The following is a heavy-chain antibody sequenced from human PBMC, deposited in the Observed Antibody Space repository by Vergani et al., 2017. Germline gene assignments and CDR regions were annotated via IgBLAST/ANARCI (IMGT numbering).Heavy chain of an antibody. Sequence: EVELVQSGPEMRKPGESLKISCKGSEYSFGNYWLGWVRQMPGKGLEWMGIIYPADSDTRYSPSFQGQVTISADKSISTAFLQWYSLKASDTALYYCARHTTYTDSWGQGTLVTVSS. J-gene: IGHJ4*02. CDR1: EYSFGNYW. CDR3: ARHTTYTDS. CDR2: IYPADSDT. D-gene: IGHD1-1*01. V-gene: IGHV5-51*01.